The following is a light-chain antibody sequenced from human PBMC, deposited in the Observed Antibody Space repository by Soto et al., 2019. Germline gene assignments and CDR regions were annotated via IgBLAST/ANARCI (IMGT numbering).Light chain of an antibody. CDR2: GAS. Sequence: EIVLMQSPGTLSLSAGERATLSCRASQSVSSSYLAWCQQKPGQAPRLVIHGASSRASGIPDRFSGSGSGTDFTLTISRLEPEDSAVYYCQQYGSSPRTFGQGTKVEIK. V-gene: IGKV3-20*01. CDR1: QSVSSSY. J-gene: IGKJ1*01. CDR3: QQYGSSPRT.